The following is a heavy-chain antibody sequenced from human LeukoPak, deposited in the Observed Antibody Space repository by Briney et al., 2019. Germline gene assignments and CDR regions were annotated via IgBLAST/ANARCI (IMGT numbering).Heavy chain of an antibody. Sequence: GGSLRLSCAASGFTFDDYAMHWVRQAPGKGLEWVSLISGDGGSTYYAESVEGRFTISRDNSKNSLYLQMNSLRTEDTALYYCAKDAPGWIDYWGQGTLVTVSS. V-gene: IGHV3-43*02. CDR1: GFTFDDYA. D-gene: IGHD2-15*01. J-gene: IGHJ4*02. CDR3: AKDAPGWIDY. CDR2: ISGDGGST.